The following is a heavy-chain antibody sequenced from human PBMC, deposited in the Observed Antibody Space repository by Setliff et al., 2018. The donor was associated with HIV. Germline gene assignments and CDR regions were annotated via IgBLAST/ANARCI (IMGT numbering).Heavy chain of an antibody. J-gene: IGHJ1*01. D-gene: IGHD1-26*01. CDR2: TRNKVKSYTT. Sequence: PGGSLRLSCAASGFTFSDHYRDWVRQDPGKGLEWVGRTRNKVKSYTTEYAASVKGRFTIARDDSKNSLYLQMSSLQTQDTAVYYCATLSGTLQYWGQGTQVTVSS. V-gene: IGHV3-72*01. CDR1: GFTFSDHY. CDR3: ATLSGTLQY.